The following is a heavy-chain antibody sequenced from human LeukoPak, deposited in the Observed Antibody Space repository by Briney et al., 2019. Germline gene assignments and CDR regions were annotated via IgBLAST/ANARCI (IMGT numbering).Heavy chain of an antibody. CDR3: ARGRWYYYGSGSYTPVRNYYYGMDV. D-gene: IGHD3-10*01. CDR2: IIPIFGTA. V-gene: IGHV1-69*06. Sequence: SVKVSCKASGGTFSSYAISWVRQAPGQGLEWMGGIIPIFGTANYAQKFQGRVTITADKSTSTAYMELSSLRSEDTAVYYCARGRWYYYGSGSYTPVRNYYYGMDVWGKGTTVTVSS. CDR1: GGTFSSYA. J-gene: IGHJ6*04.